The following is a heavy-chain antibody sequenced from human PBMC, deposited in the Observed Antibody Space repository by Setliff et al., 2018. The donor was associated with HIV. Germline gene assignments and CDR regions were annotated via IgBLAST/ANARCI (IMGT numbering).Heavy chain of an antibody. V-gene: IGHV7-4-1*02. CDR1: GYSLTSYS. CDR3: ASGPLVYYDSPGAFDI. D-gene: IGHD3-22*01. J-gene: IGHJ3*02. CDR2: INSNTGNP. Sequence: ASVKVSCKASGYSLTSYSINWVRQAPGQGLEWMGFINSNTGNPTYAHGFTGRFVFSFDTSDSAAYLQISDLKAEDTAVYYCASGPLVYYDSPGAFDIWGQGTMVTVSS.